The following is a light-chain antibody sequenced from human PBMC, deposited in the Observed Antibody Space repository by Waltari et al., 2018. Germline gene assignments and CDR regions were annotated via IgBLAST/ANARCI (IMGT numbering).Light chain of an antibody. J-gene: IGLJ2*01. V-gene: IGLV1-40*01. CDR2: VNN. Sequence: QSVLTPPPSVSGAPGQRVTISCTGSSSNLGAGYDVHWYQQFPERAPKLLIYVNNNRPAGGPDRFSGSKSGTSASLAITGLQAEDEADYYGQSYDYNLSGVIFGGGTKLTVL. CDR3: QSYDYNLSGVI. CDR1: SSNLGAGYD.